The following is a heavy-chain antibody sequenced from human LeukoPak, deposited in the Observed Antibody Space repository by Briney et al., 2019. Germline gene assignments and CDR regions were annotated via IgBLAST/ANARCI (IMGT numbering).Heavy chain of an antibody. CDR3: ARVSKVVTAIHLFGY. CDR2: INTNTGNP. D-gene: IGHD2-21*02. Sequence: ASVKVSCKASGYTFTSYAMNWVRQAPGQGLEWMGWINTNTGNPTYAQGFTGRFVFSLDTSVSTAYLQISSLKAEDTAVYYCARVSKVVTAIHLFGYWGQGTLVTVSS. J-gene: IGHJ4*02. V-gene: IGHV7-4-1*02. CDR1: GYTFTSYA.